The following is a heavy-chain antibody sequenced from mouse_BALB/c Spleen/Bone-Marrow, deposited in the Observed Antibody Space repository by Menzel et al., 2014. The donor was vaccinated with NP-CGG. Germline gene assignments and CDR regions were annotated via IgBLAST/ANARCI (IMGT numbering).Heavy chain of an antibody. J-gene: IGHJ4*01. CDR1: GFNIKDTY. CDR2: IDPANGNT. CDR3: ARWEYYAMDY. Sequence: VQLQQSGAELVKPGVSVKLSCTASGFNIKDTYMHWVKQRPEQGLEWIGRIDPANGNTKYDPKFQGKATITADTSSNTAYLRLSSLTSEDTAVYYCARWEYYAMDYWGQGTSVTVSS. V-gene: IGHV14-3*02. D-gene: IGHD4-1*01.